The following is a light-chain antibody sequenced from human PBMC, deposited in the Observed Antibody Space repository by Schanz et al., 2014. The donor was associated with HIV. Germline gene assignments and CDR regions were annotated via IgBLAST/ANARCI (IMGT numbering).Light chain of an antibody. CDR3: QSYDSSLSGNVV. CDR2: YSS. Sequence: QSVLTQPPSVSGAPGQRVTISCTGSSSNIGTGYDVPWFQHLPGTAPKLLIYYSSNRPSGVPDRFSGSKSGTSVSLAITGLQAEDEADYYCQSYDSSLSGNVVFGGGTKLTVL. J-gene: IGLJ2*01. V-gene: IGLV1-40*01. CDR1: SSNIGTGYD.